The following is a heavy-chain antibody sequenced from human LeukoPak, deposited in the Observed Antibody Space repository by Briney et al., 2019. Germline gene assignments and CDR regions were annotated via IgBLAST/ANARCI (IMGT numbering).Heavy chain of an antibody. Sequence: GGSLRLSCVASGLTFSRYSMNWVRQAPGKGLEWVSSISSGSTYIYYADSVKGRFTISRDNAKNSLYLQMNSLRAEDTAVYYCARGGPAAGRFDYWGQGTLVTVSS. CDR1: GLTFSRYS. D-gene: IGHD6-13*01. J-gene: IGHJ4*02. CDR2: ISSGSTYI. CDR3: ARGGPAAGRFDY. V-gene: IGHV3-21*01.